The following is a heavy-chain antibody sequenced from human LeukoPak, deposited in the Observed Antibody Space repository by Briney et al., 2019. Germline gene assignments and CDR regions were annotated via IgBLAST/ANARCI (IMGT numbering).Heavy chain of an antibody. Sequence: AGGSLRLTCVGSGFTFSTYDMKWVGQAPGKGREWVSGIFSPATNKYYPDSVTGRSTISRDNSKNTLSLQMDKLRAEYTAVYYCAKDRVPDGVWDIDSWGQGNLVTVSS. V-gene: IGHV3-23*03. CDR2: IFSPATNK. CDR1: GFTFSTYD. CDR3: AKDRVPDGVWDIDS. D-gene: IGHD1-14*01. J-gene: IGHJ4*02.